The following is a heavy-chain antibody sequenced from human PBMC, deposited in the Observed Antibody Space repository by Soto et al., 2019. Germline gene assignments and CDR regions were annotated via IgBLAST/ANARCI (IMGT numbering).Heavy chain of an antibody. D-gene: IGHD2-2*01. CDR2: ISVSVGST. J-gene: IGHJ5*02. CDR1: GFTFSTYA. Sequence: GGSLRLCCVGSGFTFSTYAINWVRQAPGKGLEWVSTISVSVGSTYYADSVQGRFPVSSDISDSTLFLVMSSRTAEETAVYFCANRAVTVARSKPYFDYHLGRGVLVTVSS. CDR3: ANRAVTVARSKPYFDYH. V-gene: IGHV3-23*01.